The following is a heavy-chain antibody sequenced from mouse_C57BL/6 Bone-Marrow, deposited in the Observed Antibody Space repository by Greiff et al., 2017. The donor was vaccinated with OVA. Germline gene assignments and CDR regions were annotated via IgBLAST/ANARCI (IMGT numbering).Heavy chain of an antibody. CDR3: AIDAGGYDAWFAY. J-gene: IGHJ3*01. CDR2: SRNKANDYTS. CDR1: GFTFSDFY. Sequence: EVKLVESGGGLVQSGRSLRLSCATSGFTFSDFYMEWVRQAPGKGLEWIAASRNKANDYTSEYSASGKGRFIVSRDTSQSILYLQMNALRAEDTAIYYCAIDAGGYDAWFAYWGQGTLVTVSA. V-gene: IGHV7-1*01. D-gene: IGHD2-2*01.